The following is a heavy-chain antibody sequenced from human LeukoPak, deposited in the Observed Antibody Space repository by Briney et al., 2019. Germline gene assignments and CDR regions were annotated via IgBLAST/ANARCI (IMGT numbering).Heavy chain of an antibody. V-gene: IGHV1-2*02. CDR1: GYTFTVYY. CDR3: ARGGRRITIFGVVFY. CDR2: INPNSGGT. J-gene: IGHJ4*02. Sequence: GASVKVSCKASGYTFTVYYMHWVRQAPGQGLEWMGWINPNSGGTNYAQKFQGRVTMTRDTSISTAYRELSRLRSDDTAVYYCARGGRRITIFGVVFYWGQGTLVTVSS. D-gene: IGHD3-3*01.